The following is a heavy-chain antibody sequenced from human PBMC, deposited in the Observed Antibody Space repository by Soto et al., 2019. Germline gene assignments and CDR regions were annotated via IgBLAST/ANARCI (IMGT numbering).Heavy chain of an antibody. D-gene: IGHD3-10*01. J-gene: IGHJ6*02. CDR3: ARQGCGVLHGLVDV. CDR2: ISDIAYT. V-gene: IGHV4-59*08. Sequence: ETLSLTCTVSGGSFSSYYWSWFRLPPGKGLEWIGYISDIAYTSYNPSLKGRVSISVDTSKNQFSLTLTSVTAADTAVYYCARQGCGVLHGLVDVWGQGTTVTVSS. CDR1: GGSFSSYY.